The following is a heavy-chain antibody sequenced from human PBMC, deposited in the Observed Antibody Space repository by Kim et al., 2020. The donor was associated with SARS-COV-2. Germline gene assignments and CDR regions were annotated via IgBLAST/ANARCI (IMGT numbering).Heavy chain of an antibody. CDR3: AKPAAAGTYWFDP. V-gene: IGHV3-23*01. J-gene: IGHJ5*02. D-gene: IGHD6-13*01. Sequence: ADSVKGRFTISRDNSKNTLYLQMNSLRAEDTAVYYCAKPAAAGTYWFDPWGQGTLVTVSS.